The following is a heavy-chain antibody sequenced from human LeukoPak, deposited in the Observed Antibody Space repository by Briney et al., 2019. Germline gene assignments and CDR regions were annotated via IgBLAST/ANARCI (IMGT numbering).Heavy chain of an antibody. CDR1: GFTFSSYG. D-gene: IGHD6-13*01. Sequence: PGGSLRLSCAASGFTFSSYGMHWVRRAPGKGLEWVAVIWYDGSNKYYADSVKGRFTISRDNSKNTLYLQMNSLRAEDTAVYYCARDAPADYSSSYFDYWGQGTLVTVSS. J-gene: IGHJ4*02. CDR2: IWYDGSNK. CDR3: ARDAPADYSSSYFDY. V-gene: IGHV3-33*01.